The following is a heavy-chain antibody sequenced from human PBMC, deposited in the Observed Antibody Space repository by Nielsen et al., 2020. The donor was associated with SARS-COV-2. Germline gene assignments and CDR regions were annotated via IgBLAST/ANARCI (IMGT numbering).Heavy chain of an antibody. CDR3: ARLYGDYYYYMDV. CDR2: IYYSGST. D-gene: IGHD4-17*01. Sequence: SETLSLTCTVSGGSISSGGYYWSWIRQHPGKGLEWIGYIYYSGSTYYNPSLKSRVTISVDTSKNQFSLKLSSVTAADTAVYYCARLYGDYYYYMDVWGKGTTVTVSS. V-gene: IGHV4-31*03. CDR1: GGSISSGGYY. J-gene: IGHJ6*03.